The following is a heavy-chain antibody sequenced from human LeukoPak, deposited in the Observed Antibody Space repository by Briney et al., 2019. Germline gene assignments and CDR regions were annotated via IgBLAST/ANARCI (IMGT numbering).Heavy chain of an antibody. Sequence: ASVKVSCTASGGTFSSYAISWVRQAPGQGLEWMGGIIPIFGTANYAQKFQGRVTITADESTSTAYMELSSLRSEDTAVYYCARDPYCSGGSCDRDDYYYGMDVWGQGTTVTVSS. CDR2: IIPIFGTA. CDR1: GGTFSSYA. CDR3: ARDPYCSGGSCDRDDYYYGMDV. V-gene: IGHV1-69*13. J-gene: IGHJ6*02. D-gene: IGHD2-15*01.